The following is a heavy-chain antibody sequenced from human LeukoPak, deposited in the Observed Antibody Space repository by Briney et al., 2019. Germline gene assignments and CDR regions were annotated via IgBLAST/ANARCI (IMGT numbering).Heavy chain of an antibody. CDR3: ASRYCSSTSCSIRYNWFDP. D-gene: IGHD2-2*01. CDR2: IHHSGST. CDR1: GGSFSGYY. V-gene: IGHV4-34*01. J-gene: IGHJ5*02. Sequence: PSETLSLTCAVSGGSFSGYYWSWIRQPPGKGLEWIGEIHHSGSTNYNPSLKSRVTISVDTSKNQFSLKLSSVTAADTAVYYCASRYCSSTSCSIRYNWFDPWGQGTLVTVSS.